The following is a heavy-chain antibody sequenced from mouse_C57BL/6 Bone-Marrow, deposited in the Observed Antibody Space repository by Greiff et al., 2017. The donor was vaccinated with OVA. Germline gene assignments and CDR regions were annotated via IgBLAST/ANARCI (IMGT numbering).Heavy chain of an antibody. D-gene: IGHD2-4*01. CDR1: GFNIQDDY. J-gene: IGHJ2*01. V-gene: IGHV14-4*01. Sequence: DVQLQESGAELVRPGASVKLSCTASGFNIQDDYMHWVKQRPEQGLEWIGWIDPENGDTEYASKFQGKATITADTSSNTAYLQLSSLTSEDTAVYYCTTPFYYDYLDYWGQGTTLTVSS. CDR2: IDPENGDT. CDR3: TTPFYYDYLDY.